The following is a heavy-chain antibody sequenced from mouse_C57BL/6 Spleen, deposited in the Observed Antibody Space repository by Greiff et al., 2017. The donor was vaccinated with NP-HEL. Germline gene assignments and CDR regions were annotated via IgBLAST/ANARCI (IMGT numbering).Heavy chain of an antibody. CDR2: IYPGDGDT. D-gene: IGHD1-1*01. V-gene: IGHV1-82*01. Sequence: VQLVESGPELVKPGASVKISCKASGYAFSSSWMNWVKQRPGKGLEWIGRIYPGDGDTNYNGKFKGKATLTADKSSSTAYMQLSSLTSEDSAVYFCARGSSSYQAWFAYWGQGTLVTVSA. CDR1: GYAFSSSW. J-gene: IGHJ3*01. CDR3: ARGSSSYQAWFAY.